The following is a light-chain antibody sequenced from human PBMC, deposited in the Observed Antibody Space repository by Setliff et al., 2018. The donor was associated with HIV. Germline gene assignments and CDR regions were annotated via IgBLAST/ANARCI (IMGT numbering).Light chain of an antibody. V-gene: IGLV2-11*01. CDR3: CSYAFKYTLI. CDR1: SNDVGSYDR. J-gene: IGLJ1*01. Sequence: QSVLTQPRSVSGSPGQSVTISCTGTSNDVGSYDRVSWYQQLPGKAPKLIISDVDKRPSGVPDRFSGSKSGDTASLTISGLQAEDEADIYCCSYAFKYTLIFGIGTKVTVL. CDR2: DVD.